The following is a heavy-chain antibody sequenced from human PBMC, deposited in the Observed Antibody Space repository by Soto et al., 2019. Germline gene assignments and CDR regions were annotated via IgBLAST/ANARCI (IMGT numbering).Heavy chain of an antibody. V-gene: IGHV3-30*03. CDR2: ISYDGSNK. Sequence: QVQLVESGGGVVQPGRSLRLSCAVSGFTFSSYGMHWVRQAPGKGLEWVAVISYDGSNKYYADSVKGRFTISRDNSKNTLYLQMNSLRAEDTAVYYCATARMTTWEGAFDYWGQGTLVTVSS. CDR1: GFTFSSYG. CDR3: ATARMTTWEGAFDY. D-gene: IGHD4-17*01. J-gene: IGHJ4*02.